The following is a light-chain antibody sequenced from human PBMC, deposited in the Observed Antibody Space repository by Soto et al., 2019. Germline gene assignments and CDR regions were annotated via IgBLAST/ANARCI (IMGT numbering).Light chain of an antibody. CDR3: SSYTNINPWDWV. Sequence: QSVLTQPASVSGSPGQSITISSTGTSGDIGSYNRVSWYQQHPGKDPKLIIYEVTDRPSGVSNRFSGSKSGNTASLTISGLQAADEAEYYFSSYTNINPWDWVFGSGKKVTV. CDR2: EVT. V-gene: IGLV2-14*01. CDR1: SGDIGSYNR. J-gene: IGLJ1*01.